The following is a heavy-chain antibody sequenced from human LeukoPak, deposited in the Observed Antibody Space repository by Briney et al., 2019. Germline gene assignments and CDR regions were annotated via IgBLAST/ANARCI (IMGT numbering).Heavy chain of an antibody. Sequence: SETLSLTCAVSGGSIRNSSFYWGWIRQPPGKGLEWIGSIYFSGSTYYNPSLKSRVTISEDTSKNQFSLKLSSVTAADTAVYYCARRRLRPSIIIDYWGQGTLVTVSS. D-gene: IGHD4-17*01. CDR3: ARRRLRPSIIIDY. CDR2: IYFSGST. CDR1: GGSIRNSSFY. J-gene: IGHJ4*02. V-gene: IGHV4-39*01.